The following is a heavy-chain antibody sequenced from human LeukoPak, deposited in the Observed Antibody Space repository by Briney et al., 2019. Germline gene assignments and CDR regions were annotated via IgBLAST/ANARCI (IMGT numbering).Heavy chain of an antibody. V-gene: IGHV3-74*03. J-gene: IGHJ4*02. Sequence: GGSLRLSCAASGFTFSSWWMHWVRHAPGKGLEWVSRIYSVGSDTTYADSVKGRFTMSRDNAKNTLYLQMNSLRDEDTAVYYCVRGGGVVATVLDSWGQGTLVTVSS. D-gene: IGHD5-12*01. CDR1: GFTFSSWW. CDR3: VRGGGVVATVLDS. CDR2: IYSVGSDT.